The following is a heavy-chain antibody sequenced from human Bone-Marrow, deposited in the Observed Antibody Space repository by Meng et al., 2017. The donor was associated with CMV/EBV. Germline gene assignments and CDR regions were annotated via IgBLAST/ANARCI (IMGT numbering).Heavy chain of an antibody. D-gene: IGHD3-3*01. CDR1: GFTFSSYG. J-gene: IGHJ4*02. Sequence: GESLKISCAASGFTFSSYGMHWVRQAPGKGLEWVAFIRYDGSNKYYADSVKGRFTISRDNSKNTLYLQMNSLRAEDTAVYYCAKDQGLDFWSGDFDYWGQGTRVTGSS. CDR2: IRYDGSNK. CDR3: AKDQGLDFWSGDFDY. V-gene: IGHV3-30*02.